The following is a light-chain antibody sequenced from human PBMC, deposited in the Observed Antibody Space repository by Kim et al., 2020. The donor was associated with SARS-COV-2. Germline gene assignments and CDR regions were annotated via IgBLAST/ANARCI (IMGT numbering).Light chain of an antibody. V-gene: IGLV3-19*01. J-gene: IGLJ3*02. Sequence: SSELTQDPAVSVAWGQTVRITCQGDSLRSYYASWYQQKPGQAPVLVIYGKNNRPSGIPDRFSGSSSGNTASLTITGALAEDEADYYCNSRDSSGNHWVFGGGTKLTVL. CDR3: NSRDSSGNHWV. CDR1: SLRSYY. CDR2: GKN.